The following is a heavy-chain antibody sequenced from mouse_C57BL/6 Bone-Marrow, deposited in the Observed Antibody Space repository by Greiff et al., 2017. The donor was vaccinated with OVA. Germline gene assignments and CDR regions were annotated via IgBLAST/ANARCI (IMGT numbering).Heavy chain of an antibody. CDR1: GYTFTSYW. D-gene: IGHD1-1*01. CDR2: IHPNSGST. CDR3: AREGYGSSYSSYFDY. J-gene: IGHJ2*01. V-gene: IGHV1-64*01. Sequence: QVQLQQPGAELVKPGASVKLSCKASGYTFTSYWMHWVKQRPGQGLEWIGMIHPNSGSTNYNEKFKSKATLTVDKSSSTAYMQLSSLTSEDSAVYYCAREGYGSSYSSYFDYWGQGTTLTVSS.